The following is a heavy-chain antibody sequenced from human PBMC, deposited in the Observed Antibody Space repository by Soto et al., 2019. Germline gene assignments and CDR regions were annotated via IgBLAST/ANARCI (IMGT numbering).Heavy chain of an antibody. D-gene: IGHD3-22*01. J-gene: IGHJ5*02. CDR3: ARDRVVYYYDSSGYYP. CDR1: GFPFSSYN. V-gene: IGHV3-48*02. Sequence: PGGSLRLSCVASGFPFSSYNMNWVRQAPGKGLEWVSCISISSTTIYYADSVKGRFTISRDNAKNSLYLQMNSLRDDDTAVYYFARDRVVYYYDSSGYYPWGQGTLVTVSS. CDR2: ISISSTTI.